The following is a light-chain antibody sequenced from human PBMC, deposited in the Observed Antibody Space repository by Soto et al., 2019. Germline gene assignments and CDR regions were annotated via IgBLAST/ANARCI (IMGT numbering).Light chain of an antibody. CDR2: LAS. V-gene: IGKV1-5*03. CDR3: QQYNSYPLT. CDR1: QSISNW. J-gene: IGKJ4*01. Sequence: DIQMTQSPSTLSASVGDRVTITCRASQSISNWLAWYQQKPGKAPKLLIYLASSLESGVPSRFSGSGSGTEFTLTISNLQPDDFATYYCQQYNSYPLTFGGGTKVDIK.